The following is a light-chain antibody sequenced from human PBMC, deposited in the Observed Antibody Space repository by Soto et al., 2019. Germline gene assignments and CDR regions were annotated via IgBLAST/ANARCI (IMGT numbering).Light chain of an antibody. J-gene: IGLJ2*01. CDR1: NIGTKN. CDR2: DDS. CDR3: QVWYSSSDHLVV. Sequence: SYELTQPPSVSVATGQTATITCGGNNIGTKNVHWYPQKPGQAPILVVSDDSDRPSGIPERFSGSNSGNAATLTISRVEAGDEADYYCQVWYSSSDHLVVFGGGTQLT. V-gene: IGLV3-21*02.